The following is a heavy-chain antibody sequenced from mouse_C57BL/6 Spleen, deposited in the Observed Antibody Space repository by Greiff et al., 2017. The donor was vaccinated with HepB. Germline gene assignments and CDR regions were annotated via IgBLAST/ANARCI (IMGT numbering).Heavy chain of an antibody. D-gene: IGHD2-4*01. CDR3: APIYYDYDEKGKNFDY. Sequence: QVQLQQSGAELAKPGASVKLSCKASGYTFTSYWMHWVKQRPGQGLEWIGYINPSSGYTKYNQKFKDKATLTADKSSSTAYMQLSSLTYEDSAVYYCAPIYYDYDEKGKNFDYWGQGTTLTVSS. CDR1: GYTFTSYW. V-gene: IGHV1-7*01. CDR2: INPSSGYT. J-gene: IGHJ2*01.